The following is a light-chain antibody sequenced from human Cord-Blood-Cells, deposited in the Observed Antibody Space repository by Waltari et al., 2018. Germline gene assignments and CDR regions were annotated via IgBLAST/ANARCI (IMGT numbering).Light chain of an antibody. V-gene: IGLV2-14*04. CDR2: DVS. CDR1: SSDVGGYNY. J-gene: IGLJ1*01. Sequence: ITISCTGTSSDVGGYNYVSWYQQHPGKAPKLMIYDVSNRPSGVYNRFSGSKSGNTASLTISGLQAEDEADYYCSSYTSSSTLVFGTGTKVTVL. CDR3: SSYTSSSTLV.